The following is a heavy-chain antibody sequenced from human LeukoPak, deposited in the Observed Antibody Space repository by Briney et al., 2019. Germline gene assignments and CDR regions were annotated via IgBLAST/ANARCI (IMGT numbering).Heavy chain of an antibody. CDR1: GFTFTNFA. Sequence: GGSLRLSCATSGFTFTNFAVSWVRQAPGKGLEWVSAISSSGRDTYYADSVKGRFTISRDSAKNTLYLQMSSLRAEDTAVYYCARAPSGWSDYWYFDLWGRGTLVTVSS. V-gene: IGHV3-23*01. J-gene: IGHJ2*01. CDR3: ARAPSGWSDYWYFDL. CDR2: ISSSGRDT. D-gene: IGHD6-19*01.